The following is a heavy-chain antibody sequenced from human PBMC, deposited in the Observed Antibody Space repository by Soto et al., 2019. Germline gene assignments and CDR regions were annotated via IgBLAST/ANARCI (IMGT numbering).Heavy chain of an antibody. Sequence: SETLSLTCTVSGGSISSGDYYWSWIRQPPGKGLEWIGYIYYSGSTYYNPSLKRRVTISVDTSKNQFSLKLSSVTAADTAVYYCARESFELGVVAATNDAFDIWGPGTLVTV. CDR2: IYYSGST. D-gene: IGHD2-15*01. J-gene: IGHJ3*02. V-gene: IGHV4-30-4*01. CDR3: ARESFELGVVAATNDAFDI. CDR1: GGSISSGDYY.